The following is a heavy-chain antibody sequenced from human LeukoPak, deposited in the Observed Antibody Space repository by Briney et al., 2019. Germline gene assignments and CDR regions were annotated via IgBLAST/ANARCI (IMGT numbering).Heavy chain of an antibody. CDR2: IYYTGTT. Sequence: PSETLSLTCTVSGGSVRSSSYHWDWIRQPPGKGLEWIGSIYYTGTTYYNPSLKSRVTMSVDTSKNQFFLNLSSVTAADTAVYYCARRSNYQLVDFDIWGQGTMVTVSS. J-gene: IGHJ3*02. V-gene: IGHV4-39*01. D-gene: IGHD1-1*01. CDR1: GGSVRSSSYH. CDR3: ARRSNYQLVDFDI.